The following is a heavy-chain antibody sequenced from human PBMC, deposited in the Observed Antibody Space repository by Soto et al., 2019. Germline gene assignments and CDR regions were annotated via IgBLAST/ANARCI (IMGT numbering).Heavy chain of an antibody. CDR3: ARRRTIAVAPFDY. Sequence: ASETLSLTCTVSGGSISSSSYFWDWIRQPPGKGLEWIGSIYYRGSTYYSPSLKSRVSISVDTSNNQFSLKLSSVTAADTAVYYCARRRTIAVAPFDYWGQGILVTVSS. CDR2: IYYRGST. J-gene: IGHJ4*02. CDR1: GGSISSSSYF. V-gene: IGHV4-39*01. D-gene: IGHD6-19*01.